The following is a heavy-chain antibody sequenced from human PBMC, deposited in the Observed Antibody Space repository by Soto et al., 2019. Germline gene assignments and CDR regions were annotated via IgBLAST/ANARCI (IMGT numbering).Heavy chain of an antibody. J-gene: IGHJ6*02. CDR1: GFTFSDYY. Sequence: GGSLRLSCAASGFTFSDYYMSWIRQAPGKGLEWVSYISSSSSYTNYADSVKGRFTISRDNAKNSLYLQMNSLRAEDTAVYYCARLSGHCTNGVCYYYYYGMDVWGQGTTVTVSS. CDR3: ARLSGHCTNGVCYYYYYGMDV. D-gene: IGHD2-8*01. V-gene: IGHV3-11*06. CDR2: ISSSSSYT.